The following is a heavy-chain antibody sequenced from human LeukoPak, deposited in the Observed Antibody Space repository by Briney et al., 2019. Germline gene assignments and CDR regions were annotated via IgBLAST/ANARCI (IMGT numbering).Heavy chain of an antibody. Sequence: PSETLSLTCAVSGGSISSSNWWSWVRQPPGKGLEWIGEIYHSGSTNYNPSLKSRVTISVDTSKNQFSLKLSSVTAADTAVYYCARNYYGDYVPHYFDYWGQGTLVTVSS. CDR3: ARNYYGDYVPHYFDY. D-gene: IGHD4-17*01. J-gene: IGHJ4*02. CDR2: IYHSGST. V-gene: IGHV4-4*02. CDR1: GGSISSSNW.